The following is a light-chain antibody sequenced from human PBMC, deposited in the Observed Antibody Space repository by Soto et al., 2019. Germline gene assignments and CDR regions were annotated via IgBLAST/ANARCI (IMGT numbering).Light chain of an antibody. J-gene: IGKJ1*01. V-gene: IGKV3-20*01. Sequence: ENVLTQSPGTLSLSPGERATLSCRARQSVSNNSVAWYQQKHGQAPRLLIYGASNRATGIPDRFSGSGSGTDFTLTISRLEPEDFAVYYCQQYGSSGTFGQGTKV. CDR2: GAS. CDR3: QQYGSSGT. CDR1: QSVSNNS.